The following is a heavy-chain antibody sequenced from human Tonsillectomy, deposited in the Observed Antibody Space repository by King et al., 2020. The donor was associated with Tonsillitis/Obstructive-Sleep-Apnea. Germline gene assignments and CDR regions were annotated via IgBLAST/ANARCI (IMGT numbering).Heavy chain of an antibody. J-gene: IGHJ4*02. Sequence: VQLVESGGGLVQPGRSLRLSCAASGFTSNDHAMHWVRQAPGKGLEWVSGIFWSGGGGDYADSVKGRFTVSRDNAKNYLYLQMDSLRAEDTAVYYCIKDIKAGGLDYWGPGTLVTVSS. D-gene: IGHD3-10*01. CDR1: GFTSNDHA. CDR3: IKDIKAGGLDY. CDR2: IFWSGGGG. V-gene: IGHV3-9*02.